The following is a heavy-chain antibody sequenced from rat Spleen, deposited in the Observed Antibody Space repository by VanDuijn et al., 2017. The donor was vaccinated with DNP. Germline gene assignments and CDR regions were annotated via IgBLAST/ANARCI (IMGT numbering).Heavy chain of an antibody. CDR2: IIASGGGT. V-gene: IGHV5S13*01. Sequence: EVQLVESGGGLVQPGGSLQLSCAASGFTFSYYGMAWVRQAPRKGLEWVASIIASGGGTSYPDSVKGRFTISRDNAKSTLYLQMDSLRSEDTATYYCARSPYSGYNWGFAYWGQGTLVTVSS. CDR3: ARSPYSGYNWGFAY. D-gene: IGHD1-9*01. CDR1: GFTFSYYG. J-gene: IGHJ3*01.